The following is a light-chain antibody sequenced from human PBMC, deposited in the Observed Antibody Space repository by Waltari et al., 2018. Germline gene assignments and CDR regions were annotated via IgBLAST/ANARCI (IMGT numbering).Light chain of an antibody. V-gene: IGKV1-39*01. Sequence: DIQLTQSPSFLSASIGDRVTITCRAIQGISSYLAWYQQKPGKAPKLLIYAASSLESGVPSRFSGSGSGTDFTLTISSLQPEDFATYYCQQSYSTPWTFGQGTKVEIK. J-gene: IGKJ1*01. CDR2: AAS. CDR3: QQSYSTPWT. CDR1: QGISSY.